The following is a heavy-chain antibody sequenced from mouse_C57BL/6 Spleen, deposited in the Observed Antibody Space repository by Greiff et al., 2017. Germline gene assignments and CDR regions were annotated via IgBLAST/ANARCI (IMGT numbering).Heavy chain of an antibody. CDR3: ARDVRDY. CDR1: GYSITSGYY. V-gene: IGHV3-6*01. CDR2: ISYDGSN. Sequence: ESGPGLVKPSQSLSLTCSVTGYSITSGYYWNWIRQFPGNKLEWMGYISYDGSNNYNPSLKNRISITRDTSKNQFFLKLNSVTTEDTATYYCARDVRDYWGQGTLVTVSA. J-gene: IGHJ3*01.